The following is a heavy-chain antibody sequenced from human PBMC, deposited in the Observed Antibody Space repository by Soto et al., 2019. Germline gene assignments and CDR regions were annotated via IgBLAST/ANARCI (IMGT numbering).Heavy chain of an antibody. J-gene: IGHJ4*02. D-gene: IGHD3-22*01. CDR3: AKGHYDSSGYYPEYDY. CDR1: GFTFSSYA. CDR2: ISGSGGST. V-gene: IGHV3-23*01. Sequence: LRLSCAASGFTFSSYAMSWVRQAPGKGLEWVSAISGSGGSTYYADSVKGRFTISRDNSKNTLYLQMNSLRAEDTAVYYCAKGHYDSSGYYPEYDYWGQGTLVTVSS.